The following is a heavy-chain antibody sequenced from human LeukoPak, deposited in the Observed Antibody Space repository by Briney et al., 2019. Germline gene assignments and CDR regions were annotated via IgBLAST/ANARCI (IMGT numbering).Heavy chain of an antibody. J-gene: IGHJ6*03. Sequence: SETLSLTCTVSGGSISSHYWSWIRQPPGKGLEWIGYIYYSGSTNYNPSLKSRVTISVDTSKNQFSLKLSSVTAADTAVYYCARVGGYCSSTSCYWTYHYYYYMDVWGKGTTVTVSS. D-gene: IGHD2-2*01. CDR3: ARVGGYCSSTSCYWTYHYYYYMDV. CDR2: IYYSGST. CDR1: GGSISSHY. V-gene: IGHV4-59*11.